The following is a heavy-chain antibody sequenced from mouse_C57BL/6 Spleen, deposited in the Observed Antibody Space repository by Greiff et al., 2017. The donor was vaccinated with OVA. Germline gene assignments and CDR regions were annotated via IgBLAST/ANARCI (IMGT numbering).Heavy chain of an antibody. Sequence: VQLQQPGAELVKPGASVKLSCKASGYTFTSYWMHWVKQRPGQGLEWIGMIHPNSGSTNYNEKFKSKATLTVDKSSSTAYMQLSSLTSEDSAVYYCARNDYVVYYFDYWGQGTTLTVSS. CDR3: ARNDYVVYYFDY. CDR2: IHPNSGST. J-gene: IGHJ2*01. V-gene: IGHV1-64*01. CDR1: GYTFTSYW. D-gene: IGHD2-4*01.